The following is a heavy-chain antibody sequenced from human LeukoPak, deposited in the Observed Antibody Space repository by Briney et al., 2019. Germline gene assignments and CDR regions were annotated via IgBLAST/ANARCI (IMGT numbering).Heavy chain of an antibody. D-gene: IGHD3-22*01. J-gene: IGHJ6*01. Sequence: APVKGSCKAFRYTFSSYGIRWVRQAPGHGREWMGWISAYNGITNYAQRLQGRVTMTTATSTSKAYMELRNLRSDGTAVYYCARDYDSSRSLVDEGFMDVWGQGTTVTVST. CDR2: ISAYNGIT. V-gene: IGHV1-18*01. CDR3: ARDYDSSRSLVDEGFMDV. CDR1: RYTFSSYG.